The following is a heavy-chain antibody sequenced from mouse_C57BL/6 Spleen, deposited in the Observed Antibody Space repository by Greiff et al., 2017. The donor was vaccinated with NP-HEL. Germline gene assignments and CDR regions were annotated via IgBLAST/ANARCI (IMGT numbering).Heavy chain of an antibody. CDR1: GFSLTSYG. Sequence: QVQLKESGPGLVQPSQSLSITCTVSGFSLTSYGVHWVRQSPGKGLEWLGVIWRGGSTDYNAAFMSRLSITKDNSKSQVFFKMNSLQADDTAIYYCAKRDGNYENAMDYWGQGTSVTVSS. V-gene: IGHV2-5*01. CDR2: IWRGGST. D-gene: IGHD2-1*01. CDR3: AKRDGNYENAMDY. J-gene: IGHJ4*01.